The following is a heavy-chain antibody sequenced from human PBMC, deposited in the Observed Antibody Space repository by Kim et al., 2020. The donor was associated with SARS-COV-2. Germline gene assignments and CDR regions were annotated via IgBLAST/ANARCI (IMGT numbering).Heavy chain of an antibody. CDR3: AGGYASGAWHDY. J-gene: IGHJ4*02. V-gene: IGHV6-1*01. Sequence: DNAASWKSRKTIIPDTAKNQFSLQLDSVTPEDTAVYYCAGGYASGAWHDYWGQGTLVTVSS. D-gene: IGHD6-25*01.